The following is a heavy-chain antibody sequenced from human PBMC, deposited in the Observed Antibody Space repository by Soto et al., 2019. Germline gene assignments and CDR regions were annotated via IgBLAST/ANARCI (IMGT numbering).Heavy chain of an antibody. CDR2: ITAGNGNT. CDR3: ARTAGPTPFDP. V-gene: IGHV1-3*01. CDR1: GYIFTSYT. D-gene: IGHD6-19*01. J-gene: IGHJ5*02. Sequence: QVQLVQSGAEVKKPGASVKVSCKASGYIFTSYTMHWVRQAPGQRLEWMGRITAGNGNTKYSQKSQGRLTITRDTSASTVYMELNNLRSEDTAVYYCARTAGPTPFDPWGQGTPVTVSS.